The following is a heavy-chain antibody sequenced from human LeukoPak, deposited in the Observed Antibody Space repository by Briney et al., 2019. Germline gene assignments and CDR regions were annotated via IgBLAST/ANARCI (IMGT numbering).Heavy chain of an antibody. CDR1: GFIVNSNY. J-gene: IGHJ4*02. CDR3: ARARTTRGFDY. Sequence: GGSLRLSCVASGFIVNSNYMTWVRQAPGKGLEWVAFIWYDGSNKYYADSVKGRFTISRDNSKNTLYLQMNSLRAEDTAVYYCARARTTRGFDYWGQGTLVTVSS. CDR2: IWYDGSNK. V-gene: IGHV3-33*08. D-gene: IGHD4-17*01.